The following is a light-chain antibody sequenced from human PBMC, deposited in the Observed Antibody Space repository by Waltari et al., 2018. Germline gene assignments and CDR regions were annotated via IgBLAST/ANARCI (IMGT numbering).Light chain of an antibody. CDR1: SSDVGSYNL. V-gene: IGLV2-23*02. CDR3: CSYAGSSTSVV. J-gene: IGLJ2*01. Sequence: QSALTQPASVSGSPGQSITISCTGPSSDVGSYNLVSWYQQHPGKAPKLLIYEVSKRPSGVSNRFSGSKSGNTASLTISGLQAEDEADYYCCSYAGSSTSVVFGGGTKLTVL. CDR2: EVS.